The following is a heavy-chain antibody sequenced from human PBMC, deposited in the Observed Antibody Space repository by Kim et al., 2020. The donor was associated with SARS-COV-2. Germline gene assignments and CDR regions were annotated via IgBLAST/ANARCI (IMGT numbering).Heavy chain of an antibody. D-gene: IGHD1-26*01. Sequence: GGSLRLSCVASGFTFSSYSMNWVRQAPGKGLEWVSSISSSSSYIYYADSVKGRFTISRDNAKNSLYLQMNSLRAEDTAVYYCARDSSGSNVIDYWGQGTLVTVSS. CDR3: ARDSSGSNVIDY. V-gene: IGHV3-21*01. J-gene: IGHJ4*02. CDR2: ISSSSSYI. CDR1: GFTFSSYS.